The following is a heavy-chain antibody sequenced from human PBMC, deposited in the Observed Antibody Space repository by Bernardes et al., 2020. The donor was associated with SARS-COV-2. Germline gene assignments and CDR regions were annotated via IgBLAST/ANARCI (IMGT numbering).Heavy chain of an antibody. Sequence: GGSLRLSFSASGFSVSSNFMNCVRQAPGKWLEWVSVIYIPFFTYYPDSVKGRFTISRDDSKNTLYLKMSSLRAEDTDIYYCARLDRYCTRSECYMWFDPWGQGTMVTVSS. CDR1: GFSVSSNF. J-gene: IGHJ5*02. CDR3: ARLDRYCTRSECYMWFDP. D-gene: IGHD2-8*01. V-gene: IGHV3-53*01. CDR2: IYIPFFT.